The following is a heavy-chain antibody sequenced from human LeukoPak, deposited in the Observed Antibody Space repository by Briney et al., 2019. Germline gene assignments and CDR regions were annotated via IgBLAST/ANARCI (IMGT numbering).Heavy chain of an antibody. Sequence: PSETLSLTCTVSGGSISSSSYYWGWIRQPPGKGLEWIGSIYYSGSTYYNPSLKSRVTISVDTSKNQFSLKLSSVTAADTAVYYCARHLRKYKGGYFDYWGQGTLVTVSS. D-gene: IGHD1-14*01. J-gene: IGHJ4*02. CDR3: ARHLRKYKGGYFDY. V-gene: IGHV4-39*01. CDR1: GGSISSSSYY. CDR2: IYYSGST.